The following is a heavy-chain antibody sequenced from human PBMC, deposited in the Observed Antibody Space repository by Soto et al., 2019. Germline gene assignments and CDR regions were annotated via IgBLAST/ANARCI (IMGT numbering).Heavy chain of an antibody. CDR2: IIPIFGTA. D-gene: IGHD3-22*01. V-gene: IGHV1-69*06. Sequence: SVKVSCKASGGTFSSYAISWVRQAPGQGLEWMGGIIPIFGTANYAQNFQGRVTVTEDTSTDTAYMELSSLRYDDTAVYYCATGDSRSLLDYWGQGTLVTVSS. CDR1: GGTFSSYA. CDR3: ATGDSRSLLDY. J-gene: IGHJ4*01.